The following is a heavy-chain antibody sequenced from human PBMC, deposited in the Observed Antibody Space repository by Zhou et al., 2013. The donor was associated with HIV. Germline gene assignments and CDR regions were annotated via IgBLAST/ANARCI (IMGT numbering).Heavy chain of an antibody. J-gene: IGHJ3*02. CDR3: ARDRTTVNAFDI. V-gene: IGHV4-59*11. CDR1: GASTSSHY. CDR2: IYYLGST. Sequence: QVQLQESGPGLVKPSETLSLTCSVSGASTSSHYWSWIRQPPGKALEWIGYIYYLGSTSYNPSLKSRVTIPVDTSKNQFSLKLSSVTAADTAVYYCARDRTTVNAFDIWGQGTMVTVSS. D-gene: IGHD4-17*01.